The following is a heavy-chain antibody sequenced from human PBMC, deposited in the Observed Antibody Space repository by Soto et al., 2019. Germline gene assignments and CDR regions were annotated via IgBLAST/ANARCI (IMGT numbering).Heavy chain of an antibody. D-gene: IGHD3-22*01. CDR1: GGSISSGGYY. J-gene: IGHJ6*02. V-gene: IGHV4-31*03. CDR2: IYYSGST. CDR3: ARGKHDSSGYYYYGMDV. Sequence: SETLSLTCTVSGGSISSGGYYWSCIRQHPGKGLEWIGYIYYSGSTYYNPSLKSRVTISVDTSKNQFSLKLSSVTAADTAVYYCARGKHDSSGYYYYGMDVWGQGTTVTVSS.